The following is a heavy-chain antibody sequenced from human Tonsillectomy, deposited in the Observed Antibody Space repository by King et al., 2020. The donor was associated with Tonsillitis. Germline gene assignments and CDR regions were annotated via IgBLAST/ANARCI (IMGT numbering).Heavy chain of an antibody. V-gene: IGHV3-72*01. Sequence: VQLVESGGGLVQPGGSLRLSCSASGFTFSDHNMDWVRQAAGKGLEWVGRTRNKANSYTTEYAASVKGRFIISRDDSKNLVYLQMNSLKTEDTAVYYCAPGLVGAADFWGQGTLVTVSS. D-gene: IGHD2-15*01. CDR2: TRNKANSYTT. CDR1: GFTFSDHN. CDR3: APGLVGAADF. J-gene: IGHJ4*02.